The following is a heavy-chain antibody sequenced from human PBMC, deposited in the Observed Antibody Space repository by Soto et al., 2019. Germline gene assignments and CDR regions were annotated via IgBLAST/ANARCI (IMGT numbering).Heavy chain of an antibody. CDR1: GYSFTNYY. CDR2: INPGDSDT. J-gene: IGHJ6*02. CDR3: AISSPLWSGYSYYGMDV. Sequence: PGDSLKISCKGSGYSFTNYYIAWVRQLPGKGLEWMGIINPGDSDTRYNPSFQGQVTMSADKSISTAYLQWGSLQASDTVMYYCAISSPLWSGYSYYGMDVWGQGTTVTVSS. V-gene: IGHV5-51*01. D-gene: IGHD3-16*01.